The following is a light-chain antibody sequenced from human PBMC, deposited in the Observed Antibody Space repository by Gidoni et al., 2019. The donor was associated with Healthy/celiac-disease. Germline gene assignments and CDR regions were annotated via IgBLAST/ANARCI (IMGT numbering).Light chain of an antibody. J-gene: IGKJ1*01. CDR1: QSVSSN. CDR2: GAS. CDR3: QQYNNWPRT. Sequence: EIVLTQSPATLSVSPGERATLSCRASQSVSSNLAWYQQKPGPAPRLLIYGASTRATGIPARFSGSGSGTEFTLTISSLQSVDFAVYYCQQYNNWPRTFGQGTKVEIK. V-gene: IGKV3-15*01.